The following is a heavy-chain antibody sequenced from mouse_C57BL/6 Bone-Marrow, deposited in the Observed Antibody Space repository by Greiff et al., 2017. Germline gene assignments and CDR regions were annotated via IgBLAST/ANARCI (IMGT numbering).Heavy chain of an antibody. V-gene: IGHV1-52*01. CDR3: ARRGDDYGGGFAY. CDR2: IDPSDSET. CDR1: GYTFTSYW. D-gene: IGHD2-4*01. J-gene: IGHJ3*01. Sequence: QVQLKQPGAELVRPGSSVKLSCKASGYTFTSYWMHWVKQRPIQGLEWIGNIDPSDSETHYNQKFKDKATLTVDKSSSTAYMQLSSLTSEDAAVDDCARRGDDYGGGFAYWGQGTLVTVSA.